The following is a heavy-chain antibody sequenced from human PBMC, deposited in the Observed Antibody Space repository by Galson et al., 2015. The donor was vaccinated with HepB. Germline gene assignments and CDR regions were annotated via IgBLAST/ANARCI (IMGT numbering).Heavy chain of an antibody. CDR2: IWSDGKKK. D-gene: IGHD2-8*01. CDR3: ARDRHETNSDFDH. Sequence: SLRLSCAASGFSFSNYAMHWVRQAPGKGLEWVAVIWSDGKKKYYADSVKGRFTISRDNYKSTLYLQMNSLRADDTAVYYCARDRHETNSDFDHWGQGTLVTVSS. V-gene: IGHV3-33*01. J-gene: IGHJ4*02. CDR1: GFSFSNYA.